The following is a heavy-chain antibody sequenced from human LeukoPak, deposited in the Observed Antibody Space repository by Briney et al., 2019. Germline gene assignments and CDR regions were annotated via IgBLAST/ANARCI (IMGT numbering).Heavy chain of an antibody. CDR3: AGLKEQPSSVVDY. D-gene: IGHD2-21*01. J-gene: IGHJ4*02. Sequence: NPSGTLSLTCAVYGGSFSGYYWSWIRQPPGKGLEWIGEINHSGSTNYNPSLKSRVTISVDTSKNQFSLKLSSVTAADTAVYYCAGLKEQPSSVVDYWGQGTLVTVSS. CDR1: GGSFSGYY. CDR2: INHSGST. V-gene: IGHV4-34*01.